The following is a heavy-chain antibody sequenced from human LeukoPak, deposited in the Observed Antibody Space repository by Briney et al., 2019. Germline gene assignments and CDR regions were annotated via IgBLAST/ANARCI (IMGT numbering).Heavy chain of an antibody. CDR1: GDYG. V-gene: IGHV3-23*01. CDR2: ISGSGGST. Sequence: GGSLRLSCAASGDYGMNWVRQAPGKGLEGVSGISGSGGSTYYADSVKGRFTISRDNSKNTLYLQMNSLRAEDTAVYYCAKDPNHITMVRGVTDYWGQGTLVTVSS. D-gene: IGHD3-10*01. J-gene: IGHJ4*02. CDR3: AKDPNHITMVRGVTDY.